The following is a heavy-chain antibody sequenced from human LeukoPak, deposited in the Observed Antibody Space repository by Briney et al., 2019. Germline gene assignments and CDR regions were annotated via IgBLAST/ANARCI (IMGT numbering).Heavy chain of an antibody. V-gene: IGHV3-30*02. CDR1: GYTFTGYY. J-gene: IGHJ4*02. D-gene: IGHD1-7*01. CDR2: IRFDGSDK. CDR3: TQDRELFPFDY. Sequence: SCKASGYTFTGYYMHWVRQAPGKGLEWVAFIRFDGSDKFYGDSVKGRFTISRDNSRDTLYLQMNTLRPEDTAVYYCTQDRELFPFDYWGQGTLVTVSS.